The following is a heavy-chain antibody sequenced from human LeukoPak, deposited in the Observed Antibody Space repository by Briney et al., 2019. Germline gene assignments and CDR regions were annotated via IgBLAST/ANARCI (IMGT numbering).Heavy chain of an antibody. V-gene: IGHV3-23*01. Sequence: PGGSLRLSCAVSGFTFNSYAMSWVRQAPGKGLEWVSAISGSGGSTYYADSVKGRFTISRDNSKNTLYLQMNSLRAEDTAVYYCASLSPPLDIRLGELSSTNYWGQGTLVTVSS. J-gene: IGHJ4*02. CDR3: ASLSPPLDIRLGELSSTNY. CDR1: GFTFNSYA. D-gene: IGHD3-16*02. CDR2: ISGSGGST.